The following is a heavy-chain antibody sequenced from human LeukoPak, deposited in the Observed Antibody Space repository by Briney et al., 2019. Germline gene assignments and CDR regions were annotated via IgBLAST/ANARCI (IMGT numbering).Heavy chain of an antibody. Sequence: ASVKVSCKASGYTFIGYYIQWMRQAPGEGLEWMGWINPNSGATNYAQKFQGRVFMTRDTSINTAHMELSSLRSDDTAVYYCARAHSFRSCDSWGQGTLVTVSS. J-gene: IGHJ4*02. CDR3: ARAHSFRSCDS. CDR1: GYTFIGYY. D-gene: IGHD3-3*02. V-gene: IGHV1-2*02. CDR2: INPNSGAT.